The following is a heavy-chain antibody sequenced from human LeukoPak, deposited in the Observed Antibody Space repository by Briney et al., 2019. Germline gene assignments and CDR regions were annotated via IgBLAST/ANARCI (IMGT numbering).Heavy chain of an antibody. Sequence: ASVKVSCKASGGTFSSYAISWVRQAPGQGLEWMGRIIPILGIANYAQKFQGRVTITADKSTSTAYMELSSLRSEDTAVYYCARDPHRYCSGGSCYPRYYYYGMDVWGQGTTVTVSS. CDR2: IIPILGIA. CDR3: ARDPHRYCSGGSCYPRYYYYGMDV. CDR1: GGTFSSYA. V-gene: IGHV1-69*04. J-gene: IGHJ6*02. D-gene: IGHD2-15*01.